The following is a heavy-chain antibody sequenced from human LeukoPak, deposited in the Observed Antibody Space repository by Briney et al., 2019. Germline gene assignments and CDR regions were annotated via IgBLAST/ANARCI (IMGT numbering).Heavy chain of an antibody. Sequence: ASVKVSCKASGYTFTSYGISWVRQAPGQGLEWMGWISAYNGNTNYAQKLQGRVTMTTDTSTSTAYMELRSLRSDDTAVYYCARDAVGVVSYIVVITTGENWFDPWGQGTLVTVSS. D-gene: IGHD3-22*01. J-gene: IGHJ5*02. CDR3: ARDAVGVVSYIVVITTGENWFDP. V-gene: IGHV1-18*01. CDR1: GYTFTSYG. CDR2: ISAYNGNT.